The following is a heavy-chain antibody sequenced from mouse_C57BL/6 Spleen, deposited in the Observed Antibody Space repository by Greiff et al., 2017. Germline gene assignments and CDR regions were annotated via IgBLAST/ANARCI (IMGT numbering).Heavy chain of an antibody. J-gene: IGHJ3*01. CDR2: IWSGGST. Sequence: QVQLQQSGPGLVQPSQSLSITCTVSGFSLTSYGVHWVRQSPGKGLEWLGVIWSGGSTDYNAAFISRLSISKDNSKSQVFFKMNSLQADDTAIYYCAREGSSGPFAYWGQGTLVTVSA. CDR3: AREGSSGPFAY. V-gene: IGHV2-2*01. D-gene: IGHD3-2*02. CDR1: GFSLTSYG.